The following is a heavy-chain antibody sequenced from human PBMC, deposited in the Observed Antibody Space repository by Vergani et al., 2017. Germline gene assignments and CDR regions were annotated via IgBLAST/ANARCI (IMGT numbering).Heavy chain of an antibody. CDR2: ISYDGSNK. CDR1: GFTFSSYA. Sequence: QVQLVESGGGVVQPGRSLRLSCAASGFTFSSYAMHWVRQAPGKGLEWVAVISYDGSNKYYADSVKGRFTISRDNSKNTLYLQMNSLRAEDTAVYYCARDYYYGSGNDAFDIWGQGTMVTVSS. CDR3: ARDYYYGSGNDAFDI. J-gene: IGHJ3*02. V-gene: IGHV3-30-3*01. D-gene: IGHD3-10*01.